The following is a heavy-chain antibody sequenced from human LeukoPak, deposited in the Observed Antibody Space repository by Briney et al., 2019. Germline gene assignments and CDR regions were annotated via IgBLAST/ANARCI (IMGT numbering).Heavy chain of an antibody. CDR2: VRNEGYRGTA. Sequence: GGSLRLSCGASGFTFGEYGISWFRQAPGKGLEWVAFVRNEGYRGTAEYAASVRCRFVVSRDDSRSIAYPQMNSVATEDTAMYYCTRSYALIHGDFDYWGQGTLVTVSS. CDR1: GFTFGEYG. V-gene: IGHV3-49*03. CDR3: TRSYALIHGDFDY. D-gene: IGHD3-16*01. J-gene: IGHJ4*02.